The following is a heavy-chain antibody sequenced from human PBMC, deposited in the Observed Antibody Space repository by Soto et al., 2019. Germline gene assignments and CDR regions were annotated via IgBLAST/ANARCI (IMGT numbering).Heavy chain of an antibody. CDR3: ARETTVTTDI. Sequence: SETLSLTCTFSGCSISSSSYYWGWIRQPPGKGLEWIGSIYYSGSTYYNPSLKSRVTISVDTSKNQFSLKLSSVTAADTAVYYCARETTVTTDIWGQGTMVTVSS. J-gene: IGHJ3*02. V-gene: IGHV4-39*02. CDR2: IYYSGST. CDR1: GCSISSSSYY. D-gene: IGHD4-17*01.